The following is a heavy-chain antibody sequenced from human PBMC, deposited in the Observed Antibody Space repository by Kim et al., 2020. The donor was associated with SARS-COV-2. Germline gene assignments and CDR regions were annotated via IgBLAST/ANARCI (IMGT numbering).Heavy chain of an antibody. CDR3: TTSPEDCGGDCYYYYYYGMDV. D-gene: IGHD2-21*02. CDR1: GFTFSNAW. V-gene: IGHV3-15*01. Sequence: GGSLRLSCAASGFTFSNAWMSWVRQAPGKGLEWVGRIKSKTDGGTTDYAAPVKGRFTISRDDSKNTLYLQMNSLKTEDTAVYYCTTSPEDCGGDCYYYYYYGMDVWGQGTTVTVSS. J-gene: IGHJ6*02. CDR2: IKSKTDGGTT.